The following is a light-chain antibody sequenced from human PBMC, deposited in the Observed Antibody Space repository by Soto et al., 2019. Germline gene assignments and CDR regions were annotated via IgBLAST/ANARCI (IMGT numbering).Light chain of an antibody. CDR2: DSS. CDR1: QSVSSN. Sequence: EIVLTPSPATLSLSPGERATLSCRASQSVSSNLAWYRQKPGQAPRLLIYDSSNRAAGIPARFSGSGSGTDFTLTVSSLEPEDFVVYYCQQRSDWPWTFGQGTKVDIK. CDR3: QQRSDWPWT. J-gene: IGKJ1*01. V-gene: IGKV3-11*01.